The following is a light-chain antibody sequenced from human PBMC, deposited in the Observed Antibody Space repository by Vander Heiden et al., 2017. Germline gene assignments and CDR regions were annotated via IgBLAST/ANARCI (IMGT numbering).Light chain of an antibody. V-gene: IGKV3-15*01. CDR1: QSVGSS. Sequence: EIVMTQSPATLSVSPGERATLSCRASQSVGSSLAWYQQKPGQAPRLLIYGASTRATGIPARVSGSGSGTEFTLTISSLQSEDFAVYHCQQYNNWPYTFGQGTKLEIK. J-gene: IGKJ2*01. CDR2: GAS. CDR3: QQYNNWPYT.